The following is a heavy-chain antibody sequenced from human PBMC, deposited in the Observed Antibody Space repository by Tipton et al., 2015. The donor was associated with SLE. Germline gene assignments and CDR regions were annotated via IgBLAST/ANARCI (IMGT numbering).Heavy chain of an antibody. V-gene: IGHV4-38-2*01. CDR2: IYYSGST. J-gene: IGHJ5*02. CDR1: GYSISSGYY. Sequence: TLSLTCAVSGYSISSGYYWGWIRQPPGKGLEWIGSIYYSGSTNYNPSLKSRVTISVDTSKNQFSLKLSSVTAADTAVYYCARGLFFRPWGQGTLVTVSS. D-gene: IGHD2/OR15-2a*01. CDR3: ARGLFFRP.